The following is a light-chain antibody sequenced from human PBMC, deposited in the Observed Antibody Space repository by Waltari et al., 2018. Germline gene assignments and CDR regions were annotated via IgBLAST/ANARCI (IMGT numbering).Light chain of an antibody. CDR2: YDS. Sequence: SYVVTQSPSVSVAPGEKARITCGGDNIGRKSVHWYQQRPGQAPVLVILYDSDRPPGIPERFSGSNSGNTATLTISWVEADDEADYYCLVWHSTTDHHGVFGGGTKLTVL. J-gene: IGLJ2*01. V-gene: IGLV3-21*04. CDR1: NIGRKS. CDR3: LVWHSTTDHHGV.